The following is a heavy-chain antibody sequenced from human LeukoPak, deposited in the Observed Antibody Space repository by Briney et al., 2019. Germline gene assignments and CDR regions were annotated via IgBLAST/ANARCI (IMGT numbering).Heavy chain of an antibody. V-gene: IGHV4-59*01. Sequence: PSETLSLTCTVSGGSISNYYWSWIRQPPGKGLEWIGYIDYSGSTNSNPSLKTRVTISVDTSKNQFSLKLSSVTAADTAVYFCARDLGYSSGWFDYWGQGTLVTVSS. D-gene: IGHD6-19*01. J-gene: IGHJ5*01. CDR1: GGSISNYY. CDR2: IDYSGST. CDR3: ARDLGYSSGWFDY.